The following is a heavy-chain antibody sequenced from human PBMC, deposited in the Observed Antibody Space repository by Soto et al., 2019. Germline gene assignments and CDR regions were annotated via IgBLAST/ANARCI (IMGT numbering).Heavy chain of an antibody. V-gene: IGHV4-59*01. CDR3: ARVALHLGEVSGNYYF. J-gene: IGHJ4*02. CDR2: VSYSGST. D-gene: IGHD3-16*02. Sequence: PSETLCLTCTASGDSLSSYDLSWIRQPPGKGLEWIGYVSYSGSTNYNPSLKSRVTISLDTSKKQFSLKLSSVTAADTAVYYCARVALHLGEVSGNYYFWGPGTLVTVSS. CDR1: GDSLSSYD.